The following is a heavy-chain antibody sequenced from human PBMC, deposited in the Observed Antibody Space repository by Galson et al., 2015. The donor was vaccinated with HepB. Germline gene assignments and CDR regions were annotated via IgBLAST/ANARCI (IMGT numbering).Heavy chain of an antibody. CDR1: GFTFSSYS. CDR2: ISSSSTI. D-gene: IGHD1-20*01. J-gene: IGHJ3*02. V-gene: IGHV3-48*01. CDR3: SRDCTAPHITGTTTLGAFDI. Sequence: SLRLSCAASGFTFSSYSMNWVRQAPGKGLEWVSYISSSSTIYYADSVKGRFTISRDNAKNSLYLQMNSLRAEDTAVYYCSRDCTAPHITGTTTLGAFDIWGQGTMVTVSS.